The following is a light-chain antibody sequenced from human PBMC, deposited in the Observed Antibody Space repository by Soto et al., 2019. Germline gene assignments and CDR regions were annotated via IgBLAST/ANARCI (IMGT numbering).Light chain of an antibody. V-gene: IGLV1-40*01. CDR2: DNS. CDR3: QSYDSSLSAFYV. CDR1: SSNIGAGYG. J-gene: IGLJ1*01. Sequence: QSVLTQPPSVSGAPGQRVTISCTGSSSNIGAGYGVHWYQQLPGTAPKLLMYDNSDRPSGVPDRFSGSKSGTSASLAITGLQAEDEADYYCQSYDSSLSAFYVFGTGTKLTVL.